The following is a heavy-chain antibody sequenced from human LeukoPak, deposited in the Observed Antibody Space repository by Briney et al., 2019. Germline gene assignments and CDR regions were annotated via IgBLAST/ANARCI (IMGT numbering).Heavy chain of an antibody. D-gene: IGHD3-22*01. CDR3: ARGSDYYDSSGEGFDY. J-gene: IGHJ4*02. Sequence: KPSETLSLTCTVSGGSISSYYWSWIRQPPGKGLEWIGYIYYSGSTNYNPSLKSRVTMSVDTSKNQFSLKLSSVTAADTAVYYCARGSDYYDSSGEGFDYWGQGTLVTVSS. V-gene: IGHV4-59*12. CDR1: GGSISSYY. CDR2: IYYSGST.